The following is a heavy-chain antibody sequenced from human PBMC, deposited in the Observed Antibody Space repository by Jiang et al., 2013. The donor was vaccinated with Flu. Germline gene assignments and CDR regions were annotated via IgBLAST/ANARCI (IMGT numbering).Heavy chain of an antibody. D-gene: IGHD2-8*02. V-gene: IGHV3-23*04. J-gene: IGHJ4*02. CDR2: ISGSGEST. CDR3: ASRPVPLVATPYDY. Sequence: QLVESGGGLVQPGGSLRLSCAGSGFTFSNYAMAWVRQAPGKGLEWVSGISGSGESTFYADSAKARFTISRDNSKNTLYLQMNSLRAEDTALYYCASRPVPLVATPYDYWGQGTLVTVSS. CDR1: GFTFSNYA.